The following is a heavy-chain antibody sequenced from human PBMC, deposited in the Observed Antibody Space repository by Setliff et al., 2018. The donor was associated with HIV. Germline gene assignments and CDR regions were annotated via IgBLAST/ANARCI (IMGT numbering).Heavy chain of an antibody. J-gene: IGHJ6*03. CDR3: TRAYLGVVVAQYLMDV. V-gene: IGHV3-21*01. CDR2: ISSSSGYI. D-gene: IGHD3-3*01. CDR1: GFTFSGYA. Sequence: LRLSCAASGFTFSGYAMSWVRQAPGKGLEWVASISSSSGYIYYGDPVKGRFTISRDNAKTSVSLQMDSLTAEDTAVYFCTRAYLGVVVAQYLMDVWGKGTTVTVSS.